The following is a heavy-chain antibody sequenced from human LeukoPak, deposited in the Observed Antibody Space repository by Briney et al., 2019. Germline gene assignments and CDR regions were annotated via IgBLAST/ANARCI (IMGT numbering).Heavy chain of an antibody. CDR1: GGSISSSSYY. CDR3: ARPNRYCSSTSCLAFDY. D-gene: IGHD2-2*01. V-gene: IGHV4-39*01. CDR2: IYYSGST. J-gene: IGHJ4*02. Sequence: SETLSLTCTVSGGSISSSSYYWGWIRQPPGKGLEWIGSIYYSGSTYYNPSLKSRVTISVDTSKNQFSLKLSSVTAADTAVYYCARPNRYCSSTSCLAFDYWGQGTLVTVSP.